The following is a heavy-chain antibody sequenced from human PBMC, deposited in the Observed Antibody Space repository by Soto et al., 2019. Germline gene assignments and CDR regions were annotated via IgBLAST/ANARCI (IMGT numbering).Heavy chain of an antibody. Sequence: EVQLLESGGGLVQPGGSLRLSCAASGFTFSDYAMSWVRQAPGKGLDWVSAISSSGDHTFYADSVKGRFTISRDNSKNTLYLQVNSLRAEDTAVDYGANLLRPGLQLFDFWGQGTLVTVSS. J-gene: IGHJ4*02. CDR3: ANLLRPGLQLFDF. CDR1: GFTFSDYA. CDR2: ISSSGDHT. V-gene: IGHV3-23*01. D-gene: IGHD4-4*01.